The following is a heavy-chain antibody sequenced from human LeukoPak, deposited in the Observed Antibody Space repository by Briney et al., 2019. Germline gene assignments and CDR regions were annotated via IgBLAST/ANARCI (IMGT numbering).Heavy chain of an antibody. CDR2: INHSGST. D-gene: IGHD6-19*01. J-gene: IGHJ4*02. CDR3: ARGDLNSSGWYGGVDY. CDR1: SGSFSGYY. V-gene: IGHV4-34*01. Sequence: SETLSLTCAVYSGSFSGYYWSWIRQPPGKGLEWIGEINHSGSTNYNPSLKSRVTISVDTSKNQFSLKLSSVTAADTAVYYCARGDLNSSGWYGGVDYWGQGTLVTVSS.